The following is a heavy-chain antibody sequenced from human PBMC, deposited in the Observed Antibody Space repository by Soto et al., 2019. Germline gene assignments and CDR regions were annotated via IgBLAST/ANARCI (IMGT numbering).Heavy chain of an antibody. J-gene: IGHJ4*02. V-gene: IGHV3-74*01. Sequence: GGSLRLSCAASGFSFRSYWMHWVRQAPGKGLVWVSRINSDGSSSTYADSVKGRFTISRDNAKNTLYLQMNSLRAEDTAVYYCARVVTHYNGSYRTIDYWGQGTLVTVSS. CDR2: INSDGSSS. CDR3: ARVVTHYNGSYRTIDY. D-gene: IGHD1-26*01. CDR1: GFSFRSYW.